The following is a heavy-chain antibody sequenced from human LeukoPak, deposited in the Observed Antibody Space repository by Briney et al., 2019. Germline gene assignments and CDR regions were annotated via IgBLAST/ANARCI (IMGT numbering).Heavy chain of an antibody. CDR1: GYTFTGFY. J-gene: IGHJ4*02. CDR2: INPNSGGT. V-gene: IGHV1-2*02. Sequence: ASVKVSCKASGYTFTGFYMHWVRQAPGEGLEWMGGINPNSGGTDYAQKFQDRVTMTRDTSISTAYMELSRLKSDDTAVYYCARTLGLWDELWGQGTLVTVSS. CDR3: ARTLGLWDEL. D-gene: IGHD1-26*01.